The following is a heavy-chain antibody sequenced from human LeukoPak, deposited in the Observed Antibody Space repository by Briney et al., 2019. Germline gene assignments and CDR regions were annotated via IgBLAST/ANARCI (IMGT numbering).Heavy chain of an antibody. D-gene: IGHD6-13*01. V-gene: IGHV1-18*01. Sequence: ASVKVSCKASGYTFTSYGISWVRQAPGQGLEWMGWISAYNGNTNYAQKLQGRVTMTTDTSTSTAYMELGSLRSDDTAVYYCARFAPIAAAGTSHYYYMDVWGKGTTVTISS. J-gene: IGHJ6*03. CDR1: GYTFTSYG. CDR3: ARFAPIAAAGTSHYYYMDV. CDR2: ISAYNGNT.